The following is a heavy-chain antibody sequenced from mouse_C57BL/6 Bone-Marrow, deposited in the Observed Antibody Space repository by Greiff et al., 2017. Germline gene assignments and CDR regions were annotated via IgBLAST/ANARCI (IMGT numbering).Heavy chain of an antibody. J-gene: IGHJ1*03. D-gene: IGHD1-1*01. CDR2: ISSGSSTI. Sequence: EVQLVESGGGLVKPGGSLKLSCAASGFTFSDYGMPWVRQAPEKGLEWVAYISSGSSTIYYADTVKGRFTISRDNAKNTLFLQMTSLRSEDTAMYYCARSGSSNWYFDVWGTGTTVTVSS. V-gene: IGHV5-17*01. CDR3: ARSGSSNWYFDV. CDR1: GFTFSDYG.